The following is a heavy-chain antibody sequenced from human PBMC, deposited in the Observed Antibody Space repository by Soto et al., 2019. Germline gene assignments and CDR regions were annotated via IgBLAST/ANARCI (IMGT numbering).Heavy chain of an antibody. D-gene: IGHD1-1*01. V-gene: IGHV1-8*01. CDR2: MNPNSGNT. J-gene: IGHJ4*02. CDR3: ARERTGTRGGDE. CDR1: GYTFTSYD. Sequence: ASVKVSCKASGYTFTSYDINWVRQATGQGLEWMGWMNPNSGNTGYAQKFQGRVTMTMNTSISTAYMELSSLRSEDTAVYYCARERTGTRGGDEWGQGTLVTVSS.